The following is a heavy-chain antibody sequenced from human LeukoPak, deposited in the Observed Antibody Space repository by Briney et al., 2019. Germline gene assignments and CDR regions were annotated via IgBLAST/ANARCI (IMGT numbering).Heavy chain of an antibody. J-gene: IGHJ4*02. CDR1: GFTFSSYE. V-gene: IGHV3-48*03. D-gene: IGHD3-16*02. Sequence: PGGSLRLSCAASGFTFSSYEMNWVRQAPGKGLEWVSYISSSGNTVYYADSVKGRFTISRDNAKNSLYLQMNSLRAEDTAVYYCARLTFGGVIGFDYWGQGTLVTVSS. CDR3: ARLTFGGVIGFDY. CDR2: ISSSGNTV.